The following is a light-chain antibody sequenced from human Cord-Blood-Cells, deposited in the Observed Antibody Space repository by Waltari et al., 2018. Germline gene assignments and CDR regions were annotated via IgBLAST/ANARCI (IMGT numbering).Light chain of an antibody. CDR3: SSYTSSSTLV. CDR2: DVS. Sequence: QSALTQPASVSGSPGQSTTISGTGNSSDVGGYNYVSWYQQHPGKAPKLMIYDVSNRPSGVSNRFSGSTSGNTASLTISGLQAEDEADYYCSSYTSSSTLVFGGGTKLTVL. V-gene: IGLV2-14*03. J-gene: IGLJ3*02. CDR1: SSDVGGYNY.